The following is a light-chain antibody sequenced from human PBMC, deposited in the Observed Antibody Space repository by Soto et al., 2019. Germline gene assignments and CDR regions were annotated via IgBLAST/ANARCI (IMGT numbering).Light chain of an antibody. Sequence: EIVLTQSPGPLSLSPGERATLSCRASQSVANSYLAWYQHKPGQAPRLLIFGASRRATGIPDRFSGSGSGTDFTLTIGRLEPEDFAVYFCQQYGSSPLTFGGGTKVEL. J-gene: IGKJ4*01. CDR3: QQYGSSPLT. V-gene: IGKV3-20*01. CDR1: QSVANSY. CDR2: GAS.